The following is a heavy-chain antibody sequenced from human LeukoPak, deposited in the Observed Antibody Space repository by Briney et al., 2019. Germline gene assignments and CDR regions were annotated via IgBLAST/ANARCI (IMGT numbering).Heavy chain of an antibody. J-gene: IGHJ4*02. Sequence: GGSLRLSCAASGFTFSSYAMSWVRQAPGKGLEWVSAISGSGGSTYYADSVKGRFTISRDNSKNTLYLQMNSLRAEDTAVYYCAKVLKSGSYYSVFDYWGQGTLVTVSS. CDR3: AKVLKSGSYYSVFDY. V-gene: IGHV3-23*01. CDR2: ISGSGGST. CDR1: GFTFSSYA. D-gene: IGHD3-10*01.